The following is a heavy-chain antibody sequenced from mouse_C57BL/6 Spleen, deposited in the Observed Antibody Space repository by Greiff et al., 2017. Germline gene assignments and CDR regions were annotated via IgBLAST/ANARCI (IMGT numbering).Heavy chain of an antibody. CDR3: ARPGTGFDY. J-gene: IGHJ2*01. CDR2: ISSGGNYT. CDR1: GFTFSSYG. D-gene: IGHD3-3*01. Sequence: EVKLVESGGDLVKPGGSLKLSCAASGFTFSSYGMSWVRQTPDKRLEWVATISSGGNYTYYPDSVKGRFTISRDNAKNTLYLQLSSLKSEDTAMYYCARPGTGFDYWGQGTTLTVSS. V-gene: IGHV5-6*01.